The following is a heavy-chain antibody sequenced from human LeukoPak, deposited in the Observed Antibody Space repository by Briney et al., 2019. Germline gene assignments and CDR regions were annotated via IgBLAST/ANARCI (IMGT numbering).Heavy chain of an antibody. D-gene: IGHD2-2*01. CDR2: INHSGST. J-gene: IGHJ4*02. CDR3: ARPQKRYCSSTSCAGPFDY. Sequence: PSETLSLTCSVSGYSISSGYYWSWIRQPPGKGLEWIGEINHSGSTNYNPSLKSRVTISVDTSKNQFSLKLSSVTAADTAVYYCARPQKRYCSSTSCAGPFDYWGQGTLVTVSS. CDR1: GYSISSGYY. V-gene: IGHV4-38-2*02.